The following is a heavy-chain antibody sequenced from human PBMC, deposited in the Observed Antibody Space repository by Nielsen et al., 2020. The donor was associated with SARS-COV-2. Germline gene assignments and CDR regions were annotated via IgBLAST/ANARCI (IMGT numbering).Heavy chain of an antibody. CDR1: GFTFSNAG. V-gene: IGHV3-30*02. D-gene: IGHD3/OR15-3a*01. J-gene: IGHJ4*02. CDR2: IRHDGSNK. Sequence: AGSLTLSCVAYGFTFSNAGMTWARHAQGNGLGWAAYIRHDGSNKSYRDSVKGRFTISRDNSKNTLYLQMNSLTLEYTAIYSCAKYRFHDLLRRTFRYFDHWGQVSLVTVSS. CDR3: AKYRFHDLLRRTFRYFDH.